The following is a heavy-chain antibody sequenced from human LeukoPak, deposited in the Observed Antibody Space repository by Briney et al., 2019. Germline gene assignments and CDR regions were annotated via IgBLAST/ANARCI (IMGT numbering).Heavy chain of an antibody. CDR2: ISYDGSNK. CDR3: ARGSGSYYEDFDY. CDR1: GFTFSSYA. J-gene: IGHJ4*02. V-gene: IGHV3-30*04. D-gene: IGHD1-26*01. Sequence: GRSLRLYCAASGFTFSSYAMHWVRQAPGTGLAWAAVISYDGSNKYYADSVKGRFTISRDNSKNTLYLQMNSLRAEDTAVYYCARGSGSYYEDFDYWGQGTLVTVSS.